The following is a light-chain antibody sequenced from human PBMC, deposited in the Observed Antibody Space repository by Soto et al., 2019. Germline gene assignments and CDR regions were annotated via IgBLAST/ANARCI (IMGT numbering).Light chain of an antibody. Sequence: EIVMTQSPATLSLSPWERAALSCRASQRINSEWAWYQQKPGQPPRLLLYGASTRDTGVQARFTGSESGSEFTLTISGLQSEDFAVYYGQQGHNWYRTLGPGTKLEIK. J-gene: IGKJ2*02. CDR1: QRINSE. CDR3: QQGHNWYRT. V-gene: IGKV3-15*01. CDR2: GAS.